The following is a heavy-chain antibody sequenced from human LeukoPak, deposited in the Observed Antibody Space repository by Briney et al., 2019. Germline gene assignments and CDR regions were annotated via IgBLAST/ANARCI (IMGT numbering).Heavy chain of an antibody. J-gene: IGHJ4*02. D-gene: IGHD3-10*01. CDR1: GFTFSNAW. CDR3: TTYYTSGSYRY. Sequence: PGGSLRLSCAASGFTFSNAWMSWVRHAPGKGLEWVGRIKSKTDGGTTDYAAPVKGRFTISRDDSKNTLYLQMNSLKTEDTAVYYCTTYYTSGSYRYWGQGTLVTVSS. V-gene: IGHV3-15*01. CDR2: IKSKTDGGTT.